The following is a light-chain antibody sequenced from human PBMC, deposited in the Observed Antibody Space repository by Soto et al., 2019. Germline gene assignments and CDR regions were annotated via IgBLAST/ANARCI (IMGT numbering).Light chain of an antibody. CDR1: QTISSW. Sequence: DVQMTQSPSTLSGSVGDRVTIPCRASQTISSWLAWYQQKPGKAPKLLIYAASTLQSGVPSRFSGSGSGTEFTLTISSLQPEDFATYSCQQLNSYPLTFGGGTMVDVK. V-gene: IGKV1-9*01. J-gene: IGKJ4*01. CDR2: AAS. CDR3: QQLNSYPLT.